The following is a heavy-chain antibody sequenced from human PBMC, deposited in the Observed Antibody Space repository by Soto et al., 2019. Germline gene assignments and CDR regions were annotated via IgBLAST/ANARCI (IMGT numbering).Heavy chain of an antibody. CDR2: VSHSGST. Sequence: SETLSLTCTVSGASVSDTGSYYWSWVQQSPGKGLEWIGYVSHSGSTNYNPSLASRVTISVVTSKNQFSLKLTSVTAADTAVYYCARDTYNYGSDWFDPWGQGTLVTVSS. CDR3: ARDTYNYGSDWFDP. V-gene: IGHV4-61*01. D-gene: IGHD3-10*01. CDR1: GASVSDTGSYY. J-gene: IGHJ5*02.